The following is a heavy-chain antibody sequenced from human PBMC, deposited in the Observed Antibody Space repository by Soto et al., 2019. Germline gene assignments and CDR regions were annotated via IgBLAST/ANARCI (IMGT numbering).Heavy chain of an antibody. CDR3: ARASATIAAAAIFDY. Sequence: SETLSLTCAVSGGAISSSKWWSWVRQPPGKGMEWIGEIYQSGSTIYNPSLESRVRMSVDKSRNQFSLKLTSVSAADTAVYYCARASATIAAAAIFDYWGQGTLVTVSS. CDR2: IYQSGST. D-gene: IGHD6-13*01. CDR1: GGAISSSKW. V-gene: IGHV4-4*02. J-gene: IGHJ4*02.